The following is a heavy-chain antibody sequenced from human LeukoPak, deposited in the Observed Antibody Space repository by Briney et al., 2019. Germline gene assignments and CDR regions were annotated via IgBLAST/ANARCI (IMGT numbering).Heavy chain of an antibody. CDR1: GGTFSSYA. Sequence: SVKVSCKASGGTFSSYAISWVRQAPGQGLEWMGRVIPILGIANYAQKFQGRVTITADKSTSTAYMELSSLRSEDTAVYYCARDHGDYGGGFDYWGQGTLVTVSS. D-gene: IGHD4-17*01. V-gene: IGHV1-69*04. J-gene: IGHJ4*02. CDR3: ARDHGDYGGGFDY. CDR2: VIPILGIA.